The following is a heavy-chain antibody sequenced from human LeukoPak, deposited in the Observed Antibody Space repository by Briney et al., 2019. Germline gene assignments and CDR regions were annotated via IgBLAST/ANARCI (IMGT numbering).Heavy chain of an antibody. CDR1: GFTFSSYP. CDR2: ISSNGDST. Sequence: GGSLRLSCAASGFTFSSYPMHWVRQAPGKGLEYVSGISSNGDSTYYANSVKGRFTISRDNSKNTLYLQMGSLRAEDMAVYYCAREYYYEELDYWGQGTLVTVSS. J-gene: IGHJ4*02. D-gene: IGHD3-22*01. V-gene: IGHV3-64*01. CDR3: AREYYYEELDY.